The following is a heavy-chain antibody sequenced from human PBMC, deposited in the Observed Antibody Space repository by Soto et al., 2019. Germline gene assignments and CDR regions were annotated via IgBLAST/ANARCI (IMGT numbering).Heavy chain of an antibody. CDR2: IHHSGTS. Sequence: SDTLSLTYTVSGGSMSSGGYDWSLIRQPPGKGLEWIGYIHHSGTSYYNPALKSRVSMLVDSSKNQFSLMLTSVTAADTAVYYCVRATYYDFWRIDYWGHGPLVTVSS. V-gene: IGHV4-30-4*02. J-gene: IGHJ4*01. CDR3: VRATYYDFWRIDY. D-gene: IGHD3-3*01. CDR1: GGSMSSGGYD.